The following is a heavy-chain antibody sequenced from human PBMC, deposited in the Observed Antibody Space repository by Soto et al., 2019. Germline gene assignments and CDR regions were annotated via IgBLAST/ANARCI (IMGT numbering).Heavy chain of an antibody. J-gene: IGHJ3*02. CDR1: GYTFTGYY. D-gene: IGHD2-2*01. Sequence: GASVKVSCKASGYTFTGYYMHWVRQAPGQGLEWMGWINPNSGGTNYAQKFQGRVTMTRDTSISTAYMELSRLRSDDTAVYYCARCSSTSCYRFFDIWGQGTMVTVSS. CDR3: ARCSSTSCYRFFDI. CDR2: INPNSGGT. V-gene: IGHV1-2*02.